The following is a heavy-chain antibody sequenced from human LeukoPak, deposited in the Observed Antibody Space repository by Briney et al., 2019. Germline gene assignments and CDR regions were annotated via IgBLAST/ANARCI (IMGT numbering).Heavy chain of an antibody. CDR3: AVGYSSSQDAFDI. CDR1: GYTFTGYY. J-gene: IGHJ3*02. CDR2: INPNSGGT. D-gene: IGHD6-13*01. V-gene: IGHV1-2*02. Sequence: ASVKVSCKASGYTFTGYYMHWVRQAPGQGLEWVGWINPNSGGTNYAQKFQGRVTMTRDTSISTAYMELSRLRSDDTAVYYCAVGYSSSQDAFDIWGQGTMVTVSS.